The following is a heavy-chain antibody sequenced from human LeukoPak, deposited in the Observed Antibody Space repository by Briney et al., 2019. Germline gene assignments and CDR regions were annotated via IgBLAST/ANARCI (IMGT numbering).Heavy chain of an antibody. J-gene: IGHJ4*02. CDR2: ISWNSGSI. Sequence: GGSLRLSCAASGFSVSSNYMSWVRQAPGKGLEWVSGISWNSGSIGYADSVKGRFTISRDNAKNSLYLQMNSLRAEDTALYYCAKDNRASVGTSTVFDYWGQGTLVTVSS. V-gene: IGHV3-9*01. CDR3: AKDNRASVGTSTVFDY. CDR1: GFSVSSNY. D-gene: IGHD2-15*01.